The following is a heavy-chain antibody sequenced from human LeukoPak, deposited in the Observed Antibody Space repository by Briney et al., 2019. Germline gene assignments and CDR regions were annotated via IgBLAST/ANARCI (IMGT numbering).Heavy chain of an antibody. CDR2: IYYSGST. Sequence: SETLSLTCTVSGGSISTYYWSWIRQPPGKGLEWIGYIYYSGSTNYNPSLKSRVTISVDTSKNQFSLKLSSVTAADTAAYYCARAGCSGGSCYSPSAYGMDVWGKGTTVTVSS. CDR3: ARAGCSGGSCYSPSAYGMDV. D-gene: IGHD2-15*01. CDR1: GGSISTYY. J-gene: IGHJ6*04. V-gene: IGHV4-59*01.